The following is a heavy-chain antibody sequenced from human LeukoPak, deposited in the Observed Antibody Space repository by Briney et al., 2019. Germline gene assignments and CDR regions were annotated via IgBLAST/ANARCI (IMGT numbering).Heavy chain of an antibody. J-gene: IGHJ4*02. CDR2: ISYGGSNK. Sequence: GRSLRLSCAASGFTFSTYDMHWVRQAPGKGLEWVAVISYGGSNKYYADSVKGRFTISRDNSKNTLYLQMNSLRAEDTAVYYCAKDWAQGGGYWGQGTLVTVSS. CDR1: GFTFSTYD. V-gene: IGHV3-30*18. D-gene: IGHD3-16*01. CDR3: AKDWAQGGGY.